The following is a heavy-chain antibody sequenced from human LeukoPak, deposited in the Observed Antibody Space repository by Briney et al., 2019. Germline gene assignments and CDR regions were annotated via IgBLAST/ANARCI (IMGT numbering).Heavy chain of an antibody. Sequence: SVKVSCKASGGTFSNYAISWVRQAPGQGLEWMGGIIPIFGTSNYAQKFQGRVRITADKSMTTAYMELTSLRSEDTAVYYCARPRFPYYRLSGPDYYYMDVWGKGTTVTVSS. CDR2: IIPIFGTS. V-gene: IGHV1-69*06. J-gene: IGHJ6*03. D-gene: IGHD3-10*01. CDR1: GGTFSNYA. CDR3: ARPRFPYYRLSGPDYYYMDV.